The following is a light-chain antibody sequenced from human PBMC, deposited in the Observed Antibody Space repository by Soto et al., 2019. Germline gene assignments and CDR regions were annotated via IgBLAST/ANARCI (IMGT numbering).Light chain of an antibody. CDR3: QQYGGSPLFT. V-gene: IGKV3-20*01. CDR2: GAS. J-gene: IGKJ3*01. Sequence: EIVLTQSPGTLSLSPGERGILSCRASQSVSSSYLAWYQQKPGQAPRLLIYGASNRASGIPDRLSGSGSGTDFTLTISRLEPEDFAVYYCQQYGGSPLFTFGPGTTVDIK. CDR1: QSVSSSY.